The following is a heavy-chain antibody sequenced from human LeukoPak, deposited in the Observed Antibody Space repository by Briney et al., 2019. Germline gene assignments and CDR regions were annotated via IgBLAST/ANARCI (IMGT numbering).Heavy chain of an antibody. CDR2: ISWNSGSI. V-gene: IGHV3-9*01. CDR3: ARAPRWDYFDY. CDR1: GFTFDDYA. Sequence: PGRSLRLSCAASGFTFDDYAMHWVRQAPGKGLEWVSGISWNSGSIGYADSVKGRFTISRDNSKNTLYLQMNSLRAEDTAVYYCARAPRWDYFDYWGQGTLVTVSS. D-gene: IGHD3-16*01. J-gene: IGHJ4*02.